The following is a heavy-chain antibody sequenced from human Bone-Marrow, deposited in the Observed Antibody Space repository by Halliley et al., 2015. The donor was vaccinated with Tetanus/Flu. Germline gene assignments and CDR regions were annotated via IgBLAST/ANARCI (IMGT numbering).Heavy chain of an antibody. V-gene: IGHV4-59*01. CDR3: ARVGPVSYGMDV. J-gene: IGHJ6*02. Sequence: HGGSPTNNPSLKSRVTLSGDTSKNQFSLRLRSVTAADTAVYYCARVGPVSYGMDVWGRGTTVIVS. CDR2: HGGSP.